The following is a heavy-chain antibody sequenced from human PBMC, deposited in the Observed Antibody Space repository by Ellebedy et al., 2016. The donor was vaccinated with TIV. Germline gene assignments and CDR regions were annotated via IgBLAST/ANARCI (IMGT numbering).Heavy chain of an antibody. CDR2: ISGSSAAT. J-gene: IGHJ4*02. CDR1: GFTFSNYA. V-gene: IGHV3-23*01. D-gene: IGHD3-22*01. Sequence: GGSLRLSCAASGFTFSNYAMSWVRQAPGKGLEWVSSISGSSAATYYADSVKGLFTISRDNSKNTLYLQMESLRAEDTAVYYCAKDPALVYDTSYYYLDFWGQGTLVSVSS. CDR3: AKDPALVYDTSYYYLDF.